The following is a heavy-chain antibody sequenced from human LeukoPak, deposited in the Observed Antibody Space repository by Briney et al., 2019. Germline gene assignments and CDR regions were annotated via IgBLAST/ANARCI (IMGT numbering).Heavy chain of an antibody. V-gene: IGHV3-30*18. CDR2: ISYDGSNK. Sequence: PGGSLRLSCAASGFTFSSYGMHWVRQAPGKGLEWVAVISYDGSNKYYADSVKGRFTISRDNSKNTLYLQMNSLRAEDTAVYYCAKGLMYSGYDYTLYYYYYGMGVWGKGTTVTVSS. J-gene: IGHJ6*04. CDR3: AKGLMYSGYDYTLYYYYYGMGV. D-gene: IGHD5-12*01. CDR1: GFTFSSYG.